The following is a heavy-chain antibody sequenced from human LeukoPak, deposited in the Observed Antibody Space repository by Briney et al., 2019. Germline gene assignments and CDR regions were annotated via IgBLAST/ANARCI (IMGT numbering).Heavy chain of an antibody. D-gene: IGHD2-2*01. Sequence: ASVKVSCKASGYTFTSYGINWVRQAPGQGLEWMGWISAYNGNTNYAQKFQGRVTMTTDTSTSTASMELRSLRSDDTAVYYCTRVGCSSTTCYPERDYWGQGTLVIVSS. CDR1: GYTFTSYG. J-gene: IGHJ4*02. CDR2: ISAYNGNT. V-gene: IGHV1-18*01. CDR3: TRVGCSSTTCYPERDY.